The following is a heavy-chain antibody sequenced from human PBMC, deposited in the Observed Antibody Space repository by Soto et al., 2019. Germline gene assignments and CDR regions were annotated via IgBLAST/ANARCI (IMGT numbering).Heavy chain of an antibody. CDR3: VSDLLYTTSSGSND. D-gene: IGHD6-6*01. V-gene: IGHV3-74*01. J-gene: IGHJ4*02. CDR1: GFTFSIYW. Sequence: GGSLRLSCAASGFTFSIYWMHWVRQAPGKGLVWVSRINGDGSSTSYADSVKGRFTISKDNAKNTLYLQMNSLRAEDTAVYYCVSDLLYTTSSGSNDWGQGTLVTVSS. CDR2: INGDGSST.